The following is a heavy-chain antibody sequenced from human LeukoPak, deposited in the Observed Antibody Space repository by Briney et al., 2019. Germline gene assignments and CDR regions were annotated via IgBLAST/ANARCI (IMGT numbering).Heavy chain of an antibody. V-gene: IGHV1-18*01. CDR2: ISTYNGNT. Sequence: ASVKVSCKASVYTCTSYGISWVRQAPAQGLEWMGLISTYNGNTTYSQKLQGRVTMTTDKSTSTDYMALRRLRSDDTDVYYCARAGSGSYYVKAPFAYWGQGTLVTVSS. CDR3: ARAGSGSYYVKAPFAY. CDR1: VYTCTSYG. J-gene: IGHJ4*02. D-gene: IGHD3-10*01.